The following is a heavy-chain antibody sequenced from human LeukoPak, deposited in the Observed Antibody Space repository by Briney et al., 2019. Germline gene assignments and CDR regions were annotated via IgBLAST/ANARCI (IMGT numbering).Heavy chain of an antibody. Sequence: SETLSLTCTVSGGSISSYYWSWIRQPPGKGLEWIGYIYYSGSTNYNPSLKSRVTISVDTSKNQFSLKLSSVTAADTAVYYCARVRVDVVAFDYWGQGTLVTVSS. CDR2: IYYSGST. D-gene: IGHD5-12*01. CDR1: GGSISSYY. CDR3: ARVRVDVVAFDY. V-gene: IGHV4-59*01. J-gene: IGHJ4*02.